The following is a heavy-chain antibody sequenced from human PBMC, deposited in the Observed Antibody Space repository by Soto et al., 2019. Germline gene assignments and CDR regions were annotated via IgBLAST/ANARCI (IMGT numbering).Heavy chain of an antibody. V-gene: IGHV1-46*01. CDR3: ARDSKSESDAFDI. J-gene: IGHJ3*02. CDR1: GYTFTSDD. Sequence: ASVKVSCEASGYTFTSDDMHWVLQAPGQGLEWMGIINPSGGSTSYAQKFQGRVTMTRDTSTSTVYMELSSLRSEDTAVYHCARDSKSESDAFDIWGQGTMVTVSS. CDR2: INPSGGST.